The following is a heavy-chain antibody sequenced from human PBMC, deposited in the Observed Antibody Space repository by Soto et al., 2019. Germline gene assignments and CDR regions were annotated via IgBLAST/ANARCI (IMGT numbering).Heavy chain of an antibody. V-gene: IGHV1-69*12. CDR3: AMAGGISSQVGY. CDR2: IIPNFGTA. CDR1: GGTFSSYA. J-gene: IGHJ4*02. D-gene: IGHD3-3*02. Sequence: QVQLVQSGAEVKKPGSSVKVSCKASGGTFSSYAISWVRQAPGQGLEWMGGIIPNFGTANYAQKFQGRVNITADESTSTAYMEVRSLRSEDTAVYYCAMAGGISSQVGYWGQGTLVTVSS.